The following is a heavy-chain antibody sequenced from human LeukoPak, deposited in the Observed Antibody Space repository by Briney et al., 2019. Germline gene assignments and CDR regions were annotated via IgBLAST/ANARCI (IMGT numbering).Heavy chain of an antibody. CDR3: ARDSWFGDPFDY. CDR1: GFTFSDYY. CDR2: ISSSGSTI. V-gene: IGHV3-11*01. J-gene: IGHJ4*02. D-gene: IGHD3-10*01. Sequence: GGSLSLSCAASGFTFSDYYMSWIRQAPGKGLEWVSYISSSGSTIYYAASVKGRFTIARANANNSLYLQMNSLRAEHTAVYYCARDSWFGDPFDYWGQGTLVTVSS.